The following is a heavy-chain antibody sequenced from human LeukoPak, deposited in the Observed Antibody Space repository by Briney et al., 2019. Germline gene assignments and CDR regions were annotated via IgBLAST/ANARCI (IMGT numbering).Heavy chain of an antibody. CDR3: AEGGSSSPRSTFDY. D-gene: IGHD6-13*01. CDR1: GFTFSSYW. Sequence: GGSLRLSCAASGFTFSSYWMHWVRQAPGKGLVWVSHINGDGSTTSYADSVKGRLTISRDNAKNTVYLQMNSLRAEDTAVYYCAEGGSSSPRSTFDYWGQGTLLTVSS. CDR2: INGDGSTT. V-gene: IGHV3-74*01. J-gene: IGHJ4*02.